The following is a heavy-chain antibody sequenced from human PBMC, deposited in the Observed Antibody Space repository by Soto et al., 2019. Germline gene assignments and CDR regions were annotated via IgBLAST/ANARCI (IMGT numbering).Heavy chain of an antibody. D-gene: IGHD3-22*01. Sequence: QVQLVQSGAEVKKPGASVKVSCKASGYTFTSYGISWVRQAPGQGLEWMGWISAYNGNTNYAQKLQGRVTMTTDTSGSTAYMELRGLRSDDTAVYYCERYRGEDRYYDSSCYGGDYWGQGTLVTVSS. CDR3: ERYRGEDRYYDSSCYGGDY. CDR2: ISAYNGNT. CDR1: GYTFTSYG. J-gene: IGHJ4*02. V-gene: IGHV1-18*04.